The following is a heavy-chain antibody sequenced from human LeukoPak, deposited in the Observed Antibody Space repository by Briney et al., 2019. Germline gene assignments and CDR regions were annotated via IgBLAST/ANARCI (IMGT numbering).Heavy chain of an antibody. Sequence: GRSLRLSCAASGFTFDDYAMHWVRQAPGKGLEWVSGISWNSGSIGYADSVKGRFTISRDNAKNSLYLQMNSLRAEDTALYYCAKDIGSSSWYFAFDIRGQGTMVTVSS. CDR1: GFTFDDYA. CDR2: ISWNSGSI. J-gene: IGHJ3*02. CDR3: AKDIGSSSWYFAFDI. D-gene: IGHD6-13*01. V-gene: IGHV3-9*01.